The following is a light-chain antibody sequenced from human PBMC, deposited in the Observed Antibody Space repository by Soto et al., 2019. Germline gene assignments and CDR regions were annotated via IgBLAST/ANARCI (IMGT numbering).Light chain of an antibody. CDR1: SSDVGGYNY. Sequence: QSALTQPASVSGSPGQSITISCTGTSSDVGGYNYVSWYQQHPGKAPKLMIYEVSNRPSGVSNRFSGSKSGNTASLTISGLQAEDEADYYCSSYTSSSTAGYVFGTGTQLTVL. V-gene: IGLV2-14*01. CDR3: SSYTSSSTAGYV. J-gene: IGLJ1*01. CDR2: EVS.